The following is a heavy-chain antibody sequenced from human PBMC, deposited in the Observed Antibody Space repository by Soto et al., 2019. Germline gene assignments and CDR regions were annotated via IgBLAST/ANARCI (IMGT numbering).Heavy chain of an antibody. Sequence: PGGSLRLSCAASGFTFSSYDFHWVRQATGKGLEWVSGIGTAGDTYYAGPVKGRFIMSRENAKNSLYLQMNSLRAGDTAVYYCTRGADGFDYWGQGTLVTVSS. J-gene: IGHJ4*02. CDR3: TRGADGFDY. CDR1: GFTFSSYD. D-gene: IGHD3-16*01. CDR2: IGTAGDT. V-gene: IGHV3-13*01.